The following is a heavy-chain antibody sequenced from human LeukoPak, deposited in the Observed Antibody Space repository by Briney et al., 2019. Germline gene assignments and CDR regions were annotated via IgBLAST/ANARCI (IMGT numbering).Heavy chain of an antibody. CDR3: ARANYYGSGSYLYYFYYMDV. D-gene: IGHD3-10*01. CDR1: GDSISSGSYY. Sequence: PSQTLSLTCTVFGDSISSGSYYWSWIRQPAGKGLEWIGRIYTSGNTNYNPSLKSRVTISVDTSKNQFFLKLSSVTAADTAVYFCARANYYGSGSYLYYFYYMDVWGKGTTVTVSS. J-gene: IGHJ6*03. CDR2: IYTSGNT. V-gene: IGHV4-61*02.